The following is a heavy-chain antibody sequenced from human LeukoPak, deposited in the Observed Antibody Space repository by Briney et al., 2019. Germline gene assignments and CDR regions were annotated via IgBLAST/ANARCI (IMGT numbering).Heavy chain of an antibody. CDR2: IYYSGST. CDR3: ASCERGYSYGYEYYYYMDV. V-gene: IGHV4-59*01. D-gene: IGHD5-18*01. J-gene: IGHJ6*03. CDR1: GGSISSYY. Sequence: PSETLSLTCTVSGGSISSYYWSWIRQSPGKGLEWIGYIYYSGSTNYNPSLKSRVTISVDTSKNQFSLKLSSVTAADTAVYYCASCERGYSYGYEYYYYMDVWGKGTTVTVSS.